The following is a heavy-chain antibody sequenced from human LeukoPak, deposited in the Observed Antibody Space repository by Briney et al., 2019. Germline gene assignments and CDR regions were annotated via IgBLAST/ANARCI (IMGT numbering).Heavy chain of an antibody. CDR1: GFTFSSYW. V-gene: IGHV3-7*01. CDR2: IKQDGSED. CDR3: ARVQYDYVWGSYHFYFDY. Sequence: GGSLRLSRAASGFTFSSYWMSWVRQAPGKGLEWVANIKQDGSEDYYVDSVKGRFTISRDNAKNSLYLQMNSLRAEDTAVYYCARVQYDYVWGSYHFYFDYWGQGTLVTVSS. D-gene: IGHD3-16*02. J-gene: IGHJ4*02.